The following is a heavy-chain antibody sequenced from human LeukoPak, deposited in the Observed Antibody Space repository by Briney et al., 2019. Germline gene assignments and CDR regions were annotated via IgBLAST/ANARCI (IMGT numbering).Heavy chain of an antibody. V-gene: IGHV3-48*04. D-gene: IGHD1-7*01. CDR3: TTHFWYNWNYD. CDR1: GFIFSTYS. J-gene: IGHJ4*02. Sequence: GGSLRLSCAASGFIFSTYSMNWVRQALGKGLEWVSYISSSISTIYYADSVKGRFTISRDNAKSSLYLQMNSLKTEDTAVYYCTTHFWYNWNYDWGQGTLVTVSS. CDR2: ISSSISTI.